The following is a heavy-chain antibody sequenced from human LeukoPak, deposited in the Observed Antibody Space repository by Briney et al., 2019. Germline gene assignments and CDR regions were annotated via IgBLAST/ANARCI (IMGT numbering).Heavy chain of an antibody. CDR3: ANLAVAGINY. V-gene: IGHV3-30*18. D-gene: IGHD6-19*01. CDR2: ISYDGSNK. CDR1: GFTFSSYG. J-gene: IGHJ4*02. Sequence: GRSLRLSCAASGFTFSSYGMQWVRQAPGKGLEWVAVISYDGSNKYYADSVKGRFTISRDNSKNTLYLQMNSLRAEDTAVYYCANLAVAGINYWGQGTLVTVSS.